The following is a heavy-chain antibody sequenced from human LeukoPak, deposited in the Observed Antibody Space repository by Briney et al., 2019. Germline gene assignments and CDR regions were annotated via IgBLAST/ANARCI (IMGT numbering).Heavy chain of an antibody. J-gene: IGHJ5*02. D-gene: IGHD6-6*01. CDR2: ISGNSGTI. CDR1: GITVSTYS. CDR3: ARGRAEYDSSGFDP. Sequence: GGSLRLSCAASGITVSTYSMNWVRQAPGKGLEWISYISGNSGTIYYADSVKGRFTISRDNAKNSPYLQMNSLRAEDTAVYYCARGRAEYDSSGFDPWGQGTLVTVSS. V-gene: IGHV3-48*01.